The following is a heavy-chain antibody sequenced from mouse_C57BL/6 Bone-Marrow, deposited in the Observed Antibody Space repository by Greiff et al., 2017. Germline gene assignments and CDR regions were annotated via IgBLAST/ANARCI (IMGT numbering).Heavy chain of an antibody. V-gene: IGHV1-82*01. CDR2: IYPGDGDT. CDR3: ARHQYSKGDSY. D-gene: IGHD2-5*01. CDR1: GYAFSSSW. Sequence: QVQLQQSGPELVKPGASVKISCKASGYAFSSSWMNWVKQRPGKGLEWIGRIYPGDGDTNYNGKFKGKATLTADKSSSTAYMQLSSLTSEDSAVYFCARHQYSKGDSYWGQGTLVTVSA. J-gene: IGHJ3*01.